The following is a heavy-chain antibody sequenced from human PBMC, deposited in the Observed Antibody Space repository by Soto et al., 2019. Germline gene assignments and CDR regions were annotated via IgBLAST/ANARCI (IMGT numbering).Heavy chain of an antibody. D-gene: IGHD3-22*01. CDR1: GGSISSYY. CDR2: IYTSGST. V-gene: IGHV4-4*07. J-gene: IGHJ5*02. Sequence: SETLSLTCTVSGGSISSYYWSWIRQPAGKGLEWIGRIYTSGSTNYNPSLKSRVTMSVDTSKNQFSLKLSSVTAADTAVYYCARDPNYYDSSGYYYWFDPWGQGTLVTVSS. CDR3: ARDPNYYDSSGYYYWFDP.